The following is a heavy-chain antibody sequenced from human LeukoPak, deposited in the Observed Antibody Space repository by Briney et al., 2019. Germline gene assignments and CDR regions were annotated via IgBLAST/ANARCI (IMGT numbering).Heavy chain of an antibody. J-gene: IGHJ3*02. V-gene: IGHV6-1*01. D-gene: IGHD6-6*01. Sequence: SQTLSLTCAISGDSVSSNSAAWSWIRQSPSRGLEWLGRTYYRSKWYNDYAVSVKSRITINPDTSKNQFSLQLNSVTPEDTAVYYCARGGVGSSSSGPLYAFDIWGQGTMVTVSS. CDR1: GDSVSSNSAA. CDR2: TYYRSKWYN. CDR3: ARGGVGSSSSGPLYAFDI.